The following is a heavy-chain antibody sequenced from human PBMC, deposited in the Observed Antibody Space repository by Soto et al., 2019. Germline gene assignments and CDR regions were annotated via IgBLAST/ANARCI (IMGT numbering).Heavy chain of an antibody. J-gene: IGHJ6*02. Sequence: GGSLRLSCAASGFTFSSYAMHWVRQAPGKGLEWVAVISYDGSNKYYADSVKGRFTISRDNSKNTLYLQMNSLRAEDTAVYYCASLGGSWQGQSNYYYYGMDVWGQGTTVTVSS. CDR1: GFTFSSYA. CDR2: ISYDGSNK. V-gene: IGHV3-30-3*01. CDR3: ASLGGSWQGQSNYYYYGMDV.